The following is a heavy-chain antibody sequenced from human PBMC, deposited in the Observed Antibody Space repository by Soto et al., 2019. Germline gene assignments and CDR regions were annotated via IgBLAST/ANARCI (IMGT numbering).Heavy chain of an antibody. V-gene: IGHV3-23*01. Sequence: DVQLLESGGGLVQPGGSLRLSCAASGFTFRSYAMSWVRQAPGKGLEWVSGISGSGISTHYADSVKGRFTVSRDNSKNTLYLQMISLRAEDTAVYTCAKDPVGPDWYFDLWGRGTLVTVSS. CDR3: AKDPVGPDWYFDL. J-gene: IGHJ2*01. CDR2: ISGSGIST. CDR1: GFTFRSYA.